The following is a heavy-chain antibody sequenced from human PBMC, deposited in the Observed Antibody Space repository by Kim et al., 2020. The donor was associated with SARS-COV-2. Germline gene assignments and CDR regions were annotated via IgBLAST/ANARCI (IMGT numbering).Heavy chain of an antibody. D-gene: IGHD3-10*01. V-gene: IGHV4-34*01. CDR3: ARGPGGSPLDY. Sequence: SETLSLTCAVYGGSFSGYYWSWIRQPPGKGLEWIGEINHSGSTNYNPSLKSRVTISVDTSKNQFSLKLSSVTAADTAVYYCARGPGGSPLDYWGQGTLVTVSS. J-gene: IGHJ4*02. CDR1: GGSFSGYY. CDR2: INHSGST.